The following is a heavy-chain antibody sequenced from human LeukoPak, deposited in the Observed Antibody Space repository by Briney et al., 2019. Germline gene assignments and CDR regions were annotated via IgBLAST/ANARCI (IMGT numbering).Heavy chain of an antibody. CDR3: ARRSGTDSSGWYLRYYYYYGMDV. D-gene: IGHD6-19*01. CDR1: GGSMIDHY. CDR2: IYYSGST. Sequence: PSETLSLTCTVSGGSMIDHYWGWIRQPPGKGLEWIGSIYYSGSTYYNPSLKSRVTISVDTSKNQFSLKLSSVTAADTAVYYCARRSGTDSSGWYLRYYYYYGMDVWGQGTTVTVSS. J-gene: IGHJ6*02. V-gene: IGHV4-39*01.